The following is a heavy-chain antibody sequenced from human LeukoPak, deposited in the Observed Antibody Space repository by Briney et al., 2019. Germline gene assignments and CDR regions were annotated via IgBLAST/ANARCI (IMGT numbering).Heavy chain of an antibody. Sequence: GGSLRLSCAASGFTFSSHLMHWVRQAQGTGLVWVSSVKSDGTATNYADSVKGRFTISRDNAKNTLYPQMNSLRVEDTAAYYCVRKFATGDWGQGTLVTVSS. CDR3: VRKFATGD. V-gene: IGHV3-74*01. D-gene: IGHD1-14*01. CDR1: GFTFSSHL. CDR2: VKSDGTAT. J-gene: IGHJ4*02.